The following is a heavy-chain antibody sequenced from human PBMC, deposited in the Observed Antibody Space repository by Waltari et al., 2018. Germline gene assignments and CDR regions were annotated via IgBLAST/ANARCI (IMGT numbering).Heavy chain of an antibody. CDR2: IYYSGST. J-gene: IGHJ5*02. D-gene: IGHD3-10*01. CDR3: ARTKRITMVQGVIIWFDP. Sequence: QVQLQESGPGLVKPSETLSLTFTVSGGSISSHYWSWSRQPPRKGLEWIGYIYYSGSTNDNPSLKSRVTISVDTSKNQFSLKLSSVTAADTAVYYCARTKRITMVQGVIIWFDPWGQGTLVTVSS. CDR1: GGSISSHY. V-gene: IGHV4-59*11.